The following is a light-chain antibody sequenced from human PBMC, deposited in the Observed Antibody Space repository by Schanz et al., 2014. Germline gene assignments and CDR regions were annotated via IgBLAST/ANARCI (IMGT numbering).Light chain of an antibody. CDR1: QSLGSSY. J-gene: IGKJ4*01. Sequence: EIVLTQSPGTLSLSPGERATLSCRASQSLGSSYLAWYQQKPGQAPRLLIYGASSRATGIPARFSGSGSGTEFTLTISRLEPEDFAVYFCQQYSTSTPTFGGGTKVEI. V-gene: IGKV3-20*01. CDR3: QQYSTSTPT. CDR2: GAS.